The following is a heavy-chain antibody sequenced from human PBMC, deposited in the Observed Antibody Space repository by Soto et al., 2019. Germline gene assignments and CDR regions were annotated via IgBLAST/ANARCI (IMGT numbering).Heavy chain of an antibody. Sequence: QVQLQESGPGLVKPSQTLSLTCTVSGGSVSSIDHFWSWFRQHPGKGLEFITYIYYSGSTHYNPSLESRVTISVDKPKNQFSLKLSSVTAADTAVYYCARGTDAAKAGYWGLGALVTVSS. CDR1: GGSVSSIDHF. CDR2: IYYSGST. J-gene: IGHJ4*02. V-gene: IGHV4-31*03. D-gene: IGHD2-8*01. CDR3: ARGTDAAKAGY.